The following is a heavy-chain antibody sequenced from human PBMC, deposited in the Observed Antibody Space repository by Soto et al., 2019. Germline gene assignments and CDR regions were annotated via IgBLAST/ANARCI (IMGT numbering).Heavy chain of an antibody. V-gene: IGHV5-51*01. J-gene: IGHJ4*02. D-gene: IGHD2-2*01. Sequence: GESLKISCKGSGYSFTSYWIGWVRQMPGKGLEWMGIIYPGDSNTRYSPSFQGQVTISADKSISSAYLQWSSLKASDTAMYYWARQGYCSNTACYSVDYWGQGTLVTVSS. CDR3: ARQGYCSNTACYSVDY. CDR2: IYPGDSNT. CDR1: GYSFTSYW.